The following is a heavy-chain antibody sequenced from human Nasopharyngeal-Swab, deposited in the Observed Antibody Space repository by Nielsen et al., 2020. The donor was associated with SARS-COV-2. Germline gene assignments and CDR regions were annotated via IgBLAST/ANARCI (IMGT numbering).Heavy chain of an antibody. J-gene: IGHJ4*02. CDR1: GFTFSSYA. V-gene: IGHV3-23*01. Sequence: GEPLKISCTASGFTFSSYAMTWVRQAPGKGLEWVSSISELGSGIYYADSVWGRFTISRDTSKNTLYLQMNSLRAEDTAVYYCARYDDYYDSSGYAYWGQGTLVTVSS. CDR2: ISELGSGI. CDR3: ARYDDYYDSSGYAY. D-gene: IGHD3-22*01.